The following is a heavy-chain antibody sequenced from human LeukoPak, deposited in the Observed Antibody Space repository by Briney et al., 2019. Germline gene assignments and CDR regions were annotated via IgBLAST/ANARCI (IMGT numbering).Heavy chain of an antibody. CDR3: ARNSVGELSWFDP. D-gene: IGHD3-10*01. Sequence: SETLSLACTVSDGSISSDYWSWIRQPPGKGLEWIGYIYYSGSTKYNPSLKSRLIISVDTSKNQLSLRLTSVTAADTAVYYCARNSVGELSWFDPWGRGTLVSVSS. V-gene: IGHV4-59*01. J-gene: IGHJ5*02. CDR2: IYYSGST. CDR1: DGSISSDY.